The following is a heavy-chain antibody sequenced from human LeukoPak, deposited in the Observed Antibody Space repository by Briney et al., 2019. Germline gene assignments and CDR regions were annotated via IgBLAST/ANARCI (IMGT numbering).Heavy chain of an antibody. Sequence: SETLSLTCTVSGGSISSGSYYWSWIRQPAGKGLEWIGRIYTSGSTNYNPSLKSRVTISVDTSKNQFSLKLSSVTAADTAVYYCAREVVTMVRGVIVDYWGQGALVTVSS. CDR1: GGSISSGSYY. D-gene: IGHD3-10*01. CDR3: AREVVTMVRGVIVDY. CDR2: IYTSGST. V-gene: IGHV4-61*02. J-gene: IGHJ4*02.